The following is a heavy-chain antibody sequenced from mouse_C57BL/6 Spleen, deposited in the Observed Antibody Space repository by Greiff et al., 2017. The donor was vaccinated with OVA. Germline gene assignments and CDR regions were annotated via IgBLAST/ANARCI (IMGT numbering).Heavy chain of an antibody. CDR2: INPKNGGT. J-gene: IGHJ2*01. D-gene: IGHD2-14*01. CDR3: ARGVIGNYFDY. V-gene: IGHV1-26*01. CDR1: GYTFTDYY. Sequence: EVQLQQSGPELVKPGASVEISCKASGYTFTDYYMNWVKQSHGKSLEWIGDINPKNGGTSYNQKFKGRATLTVDKSSSTAYMELRSLTSEDSAVYCCARGVIGNYFDYWGQGTTLTVSS.